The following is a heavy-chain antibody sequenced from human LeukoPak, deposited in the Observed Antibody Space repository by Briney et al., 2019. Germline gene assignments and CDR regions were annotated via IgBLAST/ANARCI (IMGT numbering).Heavy chain of an antibody. CDR2: INGDGTKT. Sequence: GGSLRLSCAGPGFIFSSNWMHWVRQAPGKRVVWVSRINGDGTKTNYADSVKGRFTVSRDNAKNTLFLQMNSVRAEDTAVYYCAREGPLDYWGQGTLVTVSS. V-gene: IGHV3-74*01. CDR1: GFIFSSNW. J-gene: IGHJ4*02. CDR3: AREGPLDY.